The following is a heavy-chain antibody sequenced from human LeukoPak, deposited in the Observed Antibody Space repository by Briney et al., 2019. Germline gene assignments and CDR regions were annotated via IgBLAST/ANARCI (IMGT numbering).Heavy chain of an antibody. CDR2: ISWNSGSI. V-gene: IGHV3-9*01. J-gene: IGHJ4*02. CDR1: GFTFGDYA. Sequence: QPGGSLRLSCTASGFTFGDYAMHWVRQAPGKGLEWVSGISWNSGSIGYADSVKGRFTISRDNAKNSLYLQMNSLRAEDTALYYCAKDLKGIAAAGPGGYFDYWGQGTLVTVSS. CDR3: AKDLKGIAAAGPGGYFDY. D-gene: IGHD6-13*01.